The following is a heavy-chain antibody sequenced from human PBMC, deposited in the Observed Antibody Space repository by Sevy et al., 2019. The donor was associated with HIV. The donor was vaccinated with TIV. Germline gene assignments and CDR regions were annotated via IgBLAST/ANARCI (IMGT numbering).Heavy chain of an antibody. CDR3: ARDREGRDGYNGVYYYGMDV. J-gene: IGHJ6*02. CDR1: GYTFTGYY. D-gene: IGHD5-12*01. Sequence: ASVKVSCKASGYTFTGYYMHWVRQAPGQGLEWMGWINPNSGGTNYAQTFQGRVTMTRDTSISTAYMELSRLRSDDTAVYYCARDREGRDGYNGVYYYGMDVWGQGTTVTVSS. V-gene: IGHV1-2*02. CDR2: INPNSGGT.